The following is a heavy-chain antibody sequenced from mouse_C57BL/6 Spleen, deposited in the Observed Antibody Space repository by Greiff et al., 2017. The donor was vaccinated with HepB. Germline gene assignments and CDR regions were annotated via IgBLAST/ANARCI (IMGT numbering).Heavy chain of an antibody. CDR2: INYDGSST. CDR1: GFTFSDYY. Sequence: EVMLVESEGGLVQPGSSMKLSCTASGFTFSDYYMAWVRQVPEKGLEWVANINYDGSSTYYLDSLKSRFIISRDNAKNILYLQMSSLKSEDTATYYCAREHYGSSPYAMDYWGQGTSVTVSS. CDR3: AREHYGSSPYAMDY. D-gene: IGHD1-1*01. V-gene: IGHV5-16*01. J-gene: IGHJ4*01.